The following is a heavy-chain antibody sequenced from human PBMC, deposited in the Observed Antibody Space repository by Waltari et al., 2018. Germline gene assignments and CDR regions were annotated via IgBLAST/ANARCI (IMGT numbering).Heavy chain of an antibody. CDR1: GYTFTSYA. Sequence: QVQLVQSGAEVKKPGASVKVSCKASGYTFTSYAMHWVRQAPGQRLEWMGWINACNGNTKYSQKFQGRVTITRDTSASTAYMELSSLRSEDTAVYYCAREYYYDSSGYYYDWFDPWGQGTLVTVSS. J-gene: IGHJ5*02. D-gene: IGHD3-22*01. CDR2: INACNGNT. CDR3: AREYYYDSSGYYYDWFDP. V-gene: IGHV1-3*01.